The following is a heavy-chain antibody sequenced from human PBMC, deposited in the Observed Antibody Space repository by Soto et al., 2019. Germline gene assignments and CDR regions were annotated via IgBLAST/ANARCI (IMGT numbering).Heavy chain of an antibody. CDR2: ISYDGSNK. Sequence: GGSLRLSCAASGFTFSSYGMHWVRQAPGKGLEWVAVISYDGSNKYYADSVKGRFTISRDNSKNTLYLQMNSLRAEDTAVYYCAKDVVAAAGTYGYYYYYYGMDVWGQGTTVTVSS. V-gene: IGHV3-30*18. J-gene: IGHJ6*01. D-gene: IGHD6-13*01. CDR1: GFTFSSYG. CDR3: AKDVVAAAGTYGYYYYYYGMDV.